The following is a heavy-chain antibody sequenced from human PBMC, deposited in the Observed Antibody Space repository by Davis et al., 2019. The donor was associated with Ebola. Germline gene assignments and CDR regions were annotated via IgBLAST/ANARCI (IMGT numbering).Heavy chain of an antibody. CDR3: ARQGTGYCSSTSCPNWFDP. D-gene: IGHD2-2*01. V-gene: IGHV4-59*08. Sequence: GSLRLSCTVSGGSISSYYWSWIRQPPGNGLEWIGYIYYSGSTNYNPSLKSRVTISVDTSKNQFSLKLSSVTAANTAVYYCARQGTGYCSSTSCPNWFDPWGQGTLVTVSS. CDR1: GGSISSYY. J-gene: IGHJ5*02. CDR2: IYYSGST.